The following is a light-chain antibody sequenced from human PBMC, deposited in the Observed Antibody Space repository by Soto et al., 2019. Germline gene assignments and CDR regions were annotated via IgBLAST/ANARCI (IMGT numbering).Light chain of an antibody. J-gene: IGLJ2*01. CDR2: EVS. CDR1: SRDVGGY. CDR3: RSYTSSNTVV. Sequence: QSALTQPASVSGSPGQSITISCTGTSRDVGGYVSWYQQHPGKAPKLMIYEVSNRPSGVSNRFSGSKSGNTASLTISWLQAEDEADYYCRSYTSSNTVVFGGGPQLTVL. V-gene: IGLV2-14*01.